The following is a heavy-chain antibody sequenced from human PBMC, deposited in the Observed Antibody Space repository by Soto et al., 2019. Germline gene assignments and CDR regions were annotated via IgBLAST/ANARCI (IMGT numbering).Heavy chain of an antibody. V-gene: IGHV5-51*01. Sequence: PGESLKISCKGSGYSFTSYWIGWVRQMPGKGLEWMGIIYPGDSDTRYSPSFQGQVTISADKSISTAYLQWSSLKASDTAMYYCARHFLNYYYDSSGSNAPPADYYYYGMDVWGQGTTVTVSS. D-gene: IGHD3-22*01. CDR1: GYSFTSYW. J-gene: IGHJ6*02. CDR2: IYPGDSDT. CDR3: ARHFLNYYYDSSGSNAPPADYYYYGMDV.